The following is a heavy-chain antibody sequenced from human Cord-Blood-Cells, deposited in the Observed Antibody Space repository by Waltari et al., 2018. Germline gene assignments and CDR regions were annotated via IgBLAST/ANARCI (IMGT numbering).Heavy chain of an antibody. Sequence: EVQLVQSGAEVKKPGESLKISCTGSGYSFTSYWIGWVRQVPGKGLEWMGIIYPGDSDTRYSPSFQGQVTISADKSISTAYLQWSSLKASDTAMYYCARPYCSGGSCYSAQFDYWGQGTLVTVSS. CDR3: ARPYCSGGSCYSAQFDY. J-gene: IGHJ4*02. D-gene: IGHD2-15*01. CDR2: IYPGDSDT. CDR1: GYSFTSYW. V-gene: IGHV5-51*01.